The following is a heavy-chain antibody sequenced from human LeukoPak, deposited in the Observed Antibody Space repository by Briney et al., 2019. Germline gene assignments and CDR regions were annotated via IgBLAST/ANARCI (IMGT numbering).Heavy chain of an antibody. Sequence: GASVKVSCKASGATFSKYAISWVRQAPGQGLEWMGRIIPILDVKVYAQKFQGRVTITADKSKNTVYMELNSLRSEDTAVYYCARDGVRGIITSDYWGPGTLVTVCS. CDR3: ARDGVRGIITSDY. V-gene: IGHV1-69*04. J-gene: IGHJ4*02. D-gene: IGHD3-10*01. CDR2: IIPILDVK. CDR1: GATFSKYA.